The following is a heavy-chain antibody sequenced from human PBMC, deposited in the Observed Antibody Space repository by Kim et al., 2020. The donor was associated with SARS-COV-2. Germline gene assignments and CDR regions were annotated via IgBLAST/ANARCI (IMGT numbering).Heavy chain of an antibody. CDR3: ARGKAFDY. CDR2: SGST. J-gene: IGHJ4*02. Sequence: SGSTHYTPSLKSRVTISVDTSKNQFSLKLSSVTAADTAVYYCARGKAFDYWGQGTLVTVSS. V-gene: IGHV4-4*09. D-gene: IGHD3-10*01.